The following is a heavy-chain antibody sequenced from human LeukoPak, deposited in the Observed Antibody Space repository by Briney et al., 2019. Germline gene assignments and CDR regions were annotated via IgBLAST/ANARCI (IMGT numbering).Heavy chain of an antibody. D-gene: IGHD4-23*01. CDR2: ISAYNGNT. CDR1: GYTFTSYG. Sequence: GASVKVSCKASGYTFTSYGISWVRQAPGQGLEWMGWISAYNGNTNYAQKFQGRVTMTRDTSISTAYMELSRLRSDDTAVYYCAREDYGGNGALDYWGQGTLVTVSS. J-gene: IGHJ4*02. V-gene: IGHV1-18*01. CDR3: AREDYGGNGALDY.